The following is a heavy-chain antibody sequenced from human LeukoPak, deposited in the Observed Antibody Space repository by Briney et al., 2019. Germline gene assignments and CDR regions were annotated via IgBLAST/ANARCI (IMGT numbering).Heavy chain of an antibody. CDR1: GFPFNAYW. CDR2: ISGSGGST. J-gene: IGHJ4*02. CDR3: AKDSSVVTAPRGDFDY. Sequence: PGGSLRLSCAASGFPFNAYWMTWVRQAPGKGLEWVSAISGSGGSTYYADSVKGRFTISRDNSKNTLYLQMNSLRAEDTAVYYCAKDSSVVTAPRGDFDYWGQGTLVTVSS. D-gene: IGHD2-21*02. V-gene: IGHV3-23*01.